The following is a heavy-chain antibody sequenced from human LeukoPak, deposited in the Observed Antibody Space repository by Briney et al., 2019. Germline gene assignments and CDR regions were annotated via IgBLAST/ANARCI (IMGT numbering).Heavy chain of an antibody. V-gene: IGHV1-2*02. CDR3: ARDNSRHYDFWSGPHGY. J-gene: IGHJ4*02. Sequence: ASVKVSCKASGYTFTGYYMHWVRQAPGQGLEWMGWINPNSGGTNYAQKFQGRVTMTRDTSISTAYMELSRLRSDDTAVYYCARDNSRHYDFWSGPHGYWGQGTLVTGSS. CDR2: INPNSGGT. D-gene: IGHD3-3*01. CDR1: GYTFTGYY.